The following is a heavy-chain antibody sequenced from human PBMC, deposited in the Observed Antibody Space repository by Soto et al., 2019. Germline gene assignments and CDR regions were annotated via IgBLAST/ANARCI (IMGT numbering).Heavy chain of an antibody. CDR2: VYYTGGT. CDR1: SGPSSSHN. V-gene: IGHV4-59*08. Sequence: QVQLQQSGPGLVKPSETLSLTCTVSSGPSSSHNWGWIRQPPGRGLEWIGYVYYTGGTSYNPSLKSGVTISADTSTNHISLALSSVTAADTAVYYCVRQGIGNLHGLVDVWGQGTTVSVSS. J-gene: IGHJ6*02. CDR3: VRQGIGNLHGLVDV. D-gene: IGHD1-1*01.